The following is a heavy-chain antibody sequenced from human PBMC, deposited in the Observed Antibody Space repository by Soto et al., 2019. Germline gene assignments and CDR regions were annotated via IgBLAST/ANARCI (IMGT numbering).Heavy chain of an antibody. CDR2: ISSSGTTI. D-gene: IGHD2-21*01. Sequence: QVQLVESVGGLVKPGGSLRLSCAASGFTFSDYYMNWIGQAPGKGLEWVSYISSSGTTIYYADSVKGRFTISRDNAKNSLFLQMNSLRAEDTALYYCARGHSIFYGMDVWGQGTTVTVSS. V-gene: IGHV3-11*01. CDR1: GFTFSDYY. CDR3: ARGHSIFYGMDV. J-gene: IGHJ6*02.